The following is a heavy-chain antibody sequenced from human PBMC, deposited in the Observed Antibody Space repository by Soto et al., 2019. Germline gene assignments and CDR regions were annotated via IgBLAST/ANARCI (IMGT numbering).Heavy chain of an antibody. V-gene: IGHV1-69*13. Sequence: SVKVSCKASGGTFSSYAISWVRQAPGQGLEWMGGIIPIFGTANYAQKFQGRVTITADESTSTAYMELSSLRSEDTAVYYCARVKWRTDAFDIWGQGTMVTVSS. CDR1: GGTFSSYA. J-gene: IGHJ3*02. D-gene: IGHD2-8*01. CDR2: IIPIFGTA. CDR3: ARVKWRTDAFDI.